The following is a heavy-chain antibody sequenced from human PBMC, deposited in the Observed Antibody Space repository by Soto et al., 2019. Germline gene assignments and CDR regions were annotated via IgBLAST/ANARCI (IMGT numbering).Heavy chain of an antibody. V-gene: IGHV3-33*01. CDR2: IWYDGSNK. CDR3: SRDQGPVSGDPNHYGMDV. J-gene: IGHJ6*02. Sequence: QVQLVESGGGVVQPGRSLRLSCAASGFTFSSYGMHWVRQAPGKGLEWVAVIWYDGSNKYYADSVKGRFTISRDNSKNTAYRQMNSMRAEETAVYYCSRDQGPVSGDPNHYGMDVSGQGTTVTVSS. D-gene: IGHD2-21*01. CDR1: GFTFSSYG.